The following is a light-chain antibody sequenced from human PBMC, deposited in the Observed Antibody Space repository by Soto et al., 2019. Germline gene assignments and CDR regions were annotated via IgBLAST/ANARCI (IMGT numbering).Light chain of an antibody. Sequence: QSALTQPASVSGSPGQSITISCTGTSSDVGSYNLVSWYQQHPGKAPKLMIYEGSKRPSGVSDRFSDSTSGNTASLTISGLQAEDEADYYCCAYAGRSTYVFGTGTKVTVL. CDR2: EGS. J-gene: IGLJ1*01. V-gene: IGLV2-23*01. CDR3: CAYAGRSTYV. CDR1: SSDVGSYNL.